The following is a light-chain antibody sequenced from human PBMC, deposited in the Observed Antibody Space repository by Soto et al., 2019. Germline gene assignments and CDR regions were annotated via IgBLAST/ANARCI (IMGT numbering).Light chain of an antibody. J-gene: IGKJ1*01. V-gene: IGKV1-5*01. CDR2: DAS. Sequence: MTQSPSTLSASVGDRVSITCRASQSIRSWLAWYQQKPGKAPKLLIYDASSLQSGVPSRSSGSESGTEFTLPLSRVEAEDVGVYHCMQGTHWPGTFGQGTKVDIK. CDR3: MQGTHWPGT. CDR1: QSIRSW.